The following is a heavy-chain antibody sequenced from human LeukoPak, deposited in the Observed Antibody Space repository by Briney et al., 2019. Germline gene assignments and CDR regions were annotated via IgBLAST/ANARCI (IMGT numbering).Heavy chain of an antibody. CDR1: GFTFSSYG. D-gene: IGHD2-2*01. J-gene: IGHJ4*02. CDR2: ISGSGGST. CDR3: ARHYCSSTSCYSSPFDY. Sequence: GGTLRLSCAASGFTFSSYGMSWLRQAPGKGLEWVSAISGSGGSTYYADSVKGRFTISRDNSKNTLYLQMNSLRAEDTAVHYCARHYCSSTSCYSSPFDYWGQGTLVTVSS. V-gene: IGHV3-23*01.